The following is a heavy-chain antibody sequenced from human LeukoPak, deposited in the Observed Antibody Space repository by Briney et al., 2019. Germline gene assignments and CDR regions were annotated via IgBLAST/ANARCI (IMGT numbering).Heavy chain of an antibody. CDR3: ARSNFQDSGFGY. CDR1: GGSFSGYY. CDR2: IYYSGST. J-gene: IGHJ4*02. V-gene: IGHV4-59*01. Sequence: SETLSLTCAVYGGSFSGYYWSWIRQPPGKGLEWIGYIYYSGSTNYNPSLKSRVTISVDTSKNQFSLKLSSVTAADTAVYYCARSNFQDSGFGYWGQGTLVTVSS. D-gene: IGHD3-10*01.